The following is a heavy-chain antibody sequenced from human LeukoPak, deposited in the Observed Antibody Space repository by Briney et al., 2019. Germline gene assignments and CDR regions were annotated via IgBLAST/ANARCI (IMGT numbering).Heavy chain of an antibody. CDR2: ISWNSGAI. CDR1: GFTFDDYA. CDR3: AKDIAASYYYDSSGYNY. D-gene: IGHD3-22*01. V-gene: IGHV3-9*01. J-gene: IGHJ4*02. Sequence: GGSLRLSCAVSGFTFDDYAMHWVRQAPGKGLEWVSGISWNSGAIGYADSVKGRFTISRDNAKNSLYLQMNSLRAEDTALYYCAKDIAASYYYDSSGYNYWGQGTLVTVSS.